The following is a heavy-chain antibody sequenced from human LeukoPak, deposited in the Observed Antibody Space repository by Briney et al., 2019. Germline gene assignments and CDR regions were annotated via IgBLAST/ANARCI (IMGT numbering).Heavy chain of an antibody. CDR1: GFTFSSYA. CDR3: AKDIEVIKACFDY. J-gene: IGHJ4*02. CDR2: ISGSGGST. V-gene: IGHV3-23*01. D-gene: IGHD3-22*01. Sequence: GGSLRLSCAASGFTFSSYAMSWVRQAPGKGLEWVSAISGSGGSTYYADSVKGRFTISRDNSKSTLYLQMNSLRAEDTAVYYCAKDIEVIKACFDYWGQGTLVTVSS.